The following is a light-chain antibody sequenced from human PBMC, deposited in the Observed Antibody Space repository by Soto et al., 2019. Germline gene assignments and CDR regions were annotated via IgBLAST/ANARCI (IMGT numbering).Light chain of an antibody. CDR3: QQCNTCTRT. V-gene: IGKV1-5*03. CDR2: KAS. J-gene: IGKJ4*01. CDR1: PSIRPW. Sequence: DIQMTQSPSTLYASVGDSVTITCRASPSIRPWLAWYQQKPGKAPTLLIYKASSLEGGGTSRFSGSGSGTDLNITIGSLKPDDFATYYCQQCNTCTRTFGGGPTVEI.